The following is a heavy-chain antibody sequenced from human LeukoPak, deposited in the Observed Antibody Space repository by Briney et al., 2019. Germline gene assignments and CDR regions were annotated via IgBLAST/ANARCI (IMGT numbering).Heavy chain of an antibody. J-gene: IGHJ4*02. Sequence: ASVKVSCKASGHTFTSYYMHWMRQAPGQGLEWMGIINPSGGSTSYAQKFQGRVTMTRDTSTSTVYMELSSLRSEDTAVYYCARPPDSGRYAYYFDYWGQRTLVTVST. V-gene: IGHV1-46*01. D-gene: IGHD1-26*01. CDR3: ARPPDSGRYAYYFDY. CDR2: INPSGGST. CDR1: GHTFTSYY.